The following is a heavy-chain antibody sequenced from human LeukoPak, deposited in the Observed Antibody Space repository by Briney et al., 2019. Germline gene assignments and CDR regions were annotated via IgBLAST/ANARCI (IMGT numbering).Heavy chain of an antibody. Sequence: PGGSLRLSCTASSFTINNFWMHWVRQGPGKGLEWASRINSDATTTTYGDSVKGRFTVSRDNAKNMVYLEMNSLRGDDTAVYYCARSGIGRAFDIWGQGATVTVSS. D-gene: IGHD1-1*01. CDR3: ARSGIGRAFDI. CDR1: SFTINNFW. CDR2: INSDATTT. V-gene: IGHV3-74*03. J-gene: IGHJ3*02.